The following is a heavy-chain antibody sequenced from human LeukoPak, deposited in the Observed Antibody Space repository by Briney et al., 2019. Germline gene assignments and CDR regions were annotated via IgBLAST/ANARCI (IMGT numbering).Heavy chain of an antibody. D-gene: IGHD4-17*01. CDR3: ARDDLGSGDYGGYFDY. CDR2: IKQDGSEK. CDR1: GFTFSDYW. Sequence: GSLRLSCAASGFTFSDYWMSWVRQAPGKGLEGVANIKQDGSEKHYVDHVKGRFTISRDNAKNSLYLQMNSLRAEDTAVYYCARDDLGSGDYGGYFDYGGQGTLVTVSS. V-gene: IGHV3-7*01. J-gene: IGHJ4*02.